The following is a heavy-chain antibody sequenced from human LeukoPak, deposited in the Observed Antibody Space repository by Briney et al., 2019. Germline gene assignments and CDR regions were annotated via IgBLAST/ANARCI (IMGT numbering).Heavy chain of an antibody. V-gene: IGHV1-18*01. CDR1: GYTFVSYG. CDR3: ARAPWYYDSSGYYWSGKFDY. J-gene: IGHJ4*02. D-gene: IGHD3-22*01. Sequence: GASVNVSCKAYGYTFVSYGISWVRQAPGQGLEWMGWISVYNGNTNYAQKFQGRVTMTTDTSTRTAYMELRSLRSDDTAVYYCARAPWYYDSSGYYWSGKFDYWGQGTLVTVSS. CDR2: ISVYNGNT.